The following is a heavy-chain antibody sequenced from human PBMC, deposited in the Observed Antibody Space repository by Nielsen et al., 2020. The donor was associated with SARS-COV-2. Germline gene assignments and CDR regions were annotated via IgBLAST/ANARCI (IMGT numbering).Heavy chain of an antibody. V-gene: IGHV4-34*01. J-gene: IGHJ6*03. CDR2: INHSGST. CDR3: ARAYYGSGKVVFYYYYMDV. D-gene: IGHD3-10*01. CDR1: GGSFSGYY. Sequence: SETLSLTCAVYGGSFSGYYWSWIRQPPGKGLEWIGEINHSGSTNYNPSLKSRVTISVDTSKNQFSLKLSSVTAADTAVYYCARAYYGSGKVVFYYYYMDVWGKGTTVTVSS.